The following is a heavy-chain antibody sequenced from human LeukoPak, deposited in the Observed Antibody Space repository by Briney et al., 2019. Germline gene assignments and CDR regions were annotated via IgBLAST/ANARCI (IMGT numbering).Heavy chain of an antibody. CDR2: IYYSGST. V-gene: IGHV4-38-2*01. CDR1: GYSIRTGYY. CDR3: APGSISTGYYHY. J-gene: IGHJ4*02. D-gene: IGHD3-22*01. Sequence: SETLSLTCAVSGYSIRTGYYWAWIRQPPGKGLEWIASIYYSGSTYYSPSLKSRVTISVDTSKNQFSLKMTSVTAADTAVYYCAPGSISTGYYHYWGQGTLVTVSS.